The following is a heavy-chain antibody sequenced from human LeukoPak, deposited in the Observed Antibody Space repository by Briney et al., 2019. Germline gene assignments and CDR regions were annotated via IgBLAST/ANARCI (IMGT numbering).Heavy chain of an antibody. D-gene: IGHD1-26*01. CDR3: ARGLSGNQWELPPDDAFDI. Sequence: ASVKVSCKASGYTFTGYYMHWVRQAPGQGLEWMGWINPNSGGINYAQKFQGRVTMTRDTSISTAYMELSRLRSDDTAVYYCARGLSGNQWELPPDDAFDIWGQGTMVTVSS. V-gene: IGHV1-2*02. CDR2: INPNSGGI. J-gene: IGHJ3*02. CDR1: GYTFTGYY.